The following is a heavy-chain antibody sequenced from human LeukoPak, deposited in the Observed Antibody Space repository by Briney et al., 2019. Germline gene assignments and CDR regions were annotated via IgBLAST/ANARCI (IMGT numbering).Heavy chain of an antibody. Sequence: SVKVSCKASGGTFSSYAISWVRQAPGQGLEWMGGIIPIFGTANYAQKFQGRVTMTRNTSISTAYMELSSLRSEDTAVYYCARSPSYCTNGVCGMDVWGQGTTVTVSS. D-gene: IGHD2-8*01. J-gene: IGHJ6*02. CDR2: IIPIFGTA. V-gene: IGHV1-69*05. CDR3: ARSPSYCTNGVCGMDV. CDR1: GGTFSSYA.